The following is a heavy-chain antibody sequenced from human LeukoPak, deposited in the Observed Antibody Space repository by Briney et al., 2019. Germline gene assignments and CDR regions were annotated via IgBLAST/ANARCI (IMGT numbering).Heavy chain of an antibody. CDR1: GFTFSRYT. CDR3: ANLEITMIRGP. Sequence: GGSLRLSCAASGFTFSRYTMSWVRQAPRKGLEWVSGSGRAGATYYVDSVKGRFIISRDDSKNTVYLQMNSLRADDTAVYYCANLEITMIRGPWGQGTLVTVFS. J-gene: IGHJ5*02. D-gene: IGHD3-10*01. CDR2: SGRAGAT. V-gene: IGHV3-23*01.